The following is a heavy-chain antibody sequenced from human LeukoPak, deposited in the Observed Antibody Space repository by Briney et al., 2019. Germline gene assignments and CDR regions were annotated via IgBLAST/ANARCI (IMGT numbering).Heavy chain of an antibody. CDR1: GYTFSNYG. CDR2: TSGYNGNT. D-gene: IGHD6-13*01. Sequence: GASVKVSCKASGYTFSNYGISWVRQAPGQGLEWMGWTSGYNGNTNFAQKYQGRVIMTTDTSTSTAYMELRSLRFGDTAVYYCARVGAAGTGYSYFDYWGQGTLVTVSS. CDR3: ARVGAAGTGYSYFDY. J-gene: IGHJ4*02. V-gene: IGHV1-18*01.